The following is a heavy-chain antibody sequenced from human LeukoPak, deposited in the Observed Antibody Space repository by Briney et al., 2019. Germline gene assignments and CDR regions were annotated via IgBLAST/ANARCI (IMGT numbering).Heavy chain of an antibody. V-gene: IGHV4-38-2*01. CDR2: IYHSGST. Sequence: PSETLSLTCAVSGYSISSGYYWGWIRPPPGHGLEWIGSIYHSGSTYYNPSLKSRVTISVDTSKNQFSLKLNSVTAADTAVYYCARSNYDFWSGYCDYWGQGTLVTVSS. CDR1: GYSISSGYY. CDR3: ARSNYDFWSGYCDY. J-gene: IGHJ4*02. D-gene: IGHD3-3*01.